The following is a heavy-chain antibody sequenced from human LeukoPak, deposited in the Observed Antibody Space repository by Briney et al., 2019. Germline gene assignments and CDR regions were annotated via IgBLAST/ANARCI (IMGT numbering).Heavy chain of an antibody. CDR1: GFTFGTYW. CDR3: AKGHSSGWSGAAVDYYYMDV. J-gene: IGHJ6*03. CDR2: INSDGGTT. D-gene: IGHD6-19*01. Sequence: PGGSLRLSCGASGFTFGTYWMHWVRQAPGKGLVWVSGINSDGGTTTYADSVKGRFTISRDNAKNSLYLQMNSLRAEDTALYYCAKGHSSGWSGAAVDYYYMDVWGKGTTVTISS. V-gene: IGHV3-74*01.